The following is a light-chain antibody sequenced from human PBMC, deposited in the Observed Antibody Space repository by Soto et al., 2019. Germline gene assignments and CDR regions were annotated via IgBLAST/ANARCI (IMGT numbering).Light chain of an antibody. Sequence: EIVLTQSPATLSLSPGERATLSCRASQSVSSYLAWYQQKPGQAPRLLIYDASNRVTGIPARFSGSGSGTAFTLTISSLEPEDFAVYYCQQRSNWPFLTFGGGTKVEIK. V-gene: IGKV3-11*01. CDR1: QSVSSY. CDR3: QQRSNWPFLT. J-gene: IGKJ4*01. CDR2: DAS.